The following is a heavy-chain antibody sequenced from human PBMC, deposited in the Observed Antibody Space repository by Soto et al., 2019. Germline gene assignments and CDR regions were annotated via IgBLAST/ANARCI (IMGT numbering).Heavy chain of an antibody. J-gene: IGHJ5*02. CDR2: IFSNDEK. V-gene: IGHV2-26*01. CDR3: ARSSDYGSGSYYNPIWFDP. D-gene: IGHD3-10*01. Sequence: QVTLKESGPVLVKPTETLTLTCTVSGFSLSNARMGVSWIRQPPGKALEWLAHIFSNDEKSYSTSLKSRLTISNDTSKSQVVLTMTNMDPVDTATYYCARSSDYGSGSYYNPIWFDPWGQGTLVTVSS. CDR1: GFSLSNARMG.